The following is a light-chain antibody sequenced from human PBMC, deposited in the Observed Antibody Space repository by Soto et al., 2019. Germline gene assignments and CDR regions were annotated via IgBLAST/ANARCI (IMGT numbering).Light chain of an antibody. Sequence: AIQLTQSPSSLSASVGDRVTITCRASQGISSALAWYQQKPGKAPKLLIYDASSLESGVPPRFSGSESGTDFTLTISSLQPEDFATYYCQQFNTYQGTFGQGTRLEIK. CDR2: DAS. CDR3: QQFNTYQGT. CDR1: QGISSA. J-gene: IGKJ5*01. V-gene: IGKV1-13*02.